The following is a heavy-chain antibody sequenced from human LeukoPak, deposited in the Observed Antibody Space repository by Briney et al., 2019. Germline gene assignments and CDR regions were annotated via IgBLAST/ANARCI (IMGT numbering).Heavy chain of an antibody. J-gene: IGHJ5*02. CDR1: EFTFSSYG. CDR2: ISYDGSNK. Sequence: PGRSLRLSRAASEFTFSSYGMHWVRQAPGKGLEWVAVISYDGSNKYYADSVKGRFTISRDNSKNTLYLQMNSLRAEDTAVYYCAKRTSTWFDPWGQGTLVTVSS. V-gene: IGHV3-30*18. CDR3: AKRTSTWFDP.